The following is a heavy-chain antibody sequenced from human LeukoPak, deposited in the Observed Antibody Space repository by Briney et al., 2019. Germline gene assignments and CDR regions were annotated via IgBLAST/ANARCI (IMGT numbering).Heavy chain of an antibody. V-gene: IGHV3-33*05. CDR1: GLTFSSYG. Sequence: GGSLRLSCAVSGLTFSSYGMHWVRQAPGKGLEWVAVISYDGFNKFYADSVKGRFTISRDNSKNTLYLQMNSLRAEDTAVYYCAKGQDTGYYYGMDVWGQGTTVTVSS. J-gene: IGHJ6*02. CDR2: ISYDGFNK. D-gene: IGHD5-18*01. CDR3: AKGQDTGYYYGMDV.